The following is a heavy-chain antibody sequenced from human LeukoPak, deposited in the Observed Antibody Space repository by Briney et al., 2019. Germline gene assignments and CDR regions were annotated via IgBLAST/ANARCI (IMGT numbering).Heavy chain of an antibody. D-gene: IGHD6-19*01. CDR3: VRDRFFRIAVAEIGY. J-gene: IGHJ4*02. CDR1: GFTFSSYA. CDR2: ISYDGSNK. V-gene: IGHV3-30*04. Sequence: GGSLRLSCAASGFTFSSYAMHWVRQAPGKGLEWVAVISYDGSNKYYADSVKGRFTISRDNSKNTLYLQMNSLRAEDTAVYYCVRDRFFRIAVAEIGYWGQGTLVTVSS.